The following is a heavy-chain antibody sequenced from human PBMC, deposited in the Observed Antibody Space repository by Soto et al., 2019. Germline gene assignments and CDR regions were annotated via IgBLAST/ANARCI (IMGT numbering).Heavy chain of an antibody. Sequence: QGQLVQSGGGLVEPGGSLRLSCAASGFTVSDYHMIWIRQAPGKGLEWVSYMNDRGDSIYYVDSLKGRITISRDNAKNPLLLQMTSLRAEHTALYYCARVPPGFMAGSTIFAFDVWGQGTLVTVSS. J-gene: IGHJ3*01. CDR2: MNDRGDSI. D-gene: IGHD3-3*01. V-gene: IGHV3-11*01. CDR1: GFTVSDYH. CDR3: ARVPPGFMAGSTIFAFDV.